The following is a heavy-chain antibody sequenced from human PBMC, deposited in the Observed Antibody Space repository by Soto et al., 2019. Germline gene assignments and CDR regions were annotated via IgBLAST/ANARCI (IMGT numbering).Heavy chain of an antibody. D-gene: IGHD6-19*01. V-gene: IGHV2-5*01. CDR3: AKSGSSGWYGWFDP. CDR1: GFSLRTSGVG. Sequence: QITLKESGPTLVKPTQTLTLTFIFSGFSLRTSGVGVGWIRQPPGTALEWLGFIYWNDDKRYSPSLKSRLTITKATSKNQVFLTMTNMDPVDTATYYFAKSGSSGWYGWFDPWGQGTLVTVS. CDR2: IYWNDDK. J-gene: IGHJ5*02.